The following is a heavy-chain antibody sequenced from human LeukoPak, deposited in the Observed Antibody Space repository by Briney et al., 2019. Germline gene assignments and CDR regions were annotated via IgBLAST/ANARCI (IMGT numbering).Heavy chain of an antibody. Sequence: GGSLRLSCAASGFTFSSYAMSWVRQAPGKGLEWVSAISGSGVSTYYADSVKGRFTISRDNSKSTLFLQMNSLKADDTAVYYCATDTATEARHIWGQGTTVTVSS. CDR3: ATDTATEARHI. D-gene: IGHD2-21*02. CDR2: ISGSGVST. V-gene: IGHV3-23*01. CDR1: GFTFSSYA. J-gene: IGHJ3*02.